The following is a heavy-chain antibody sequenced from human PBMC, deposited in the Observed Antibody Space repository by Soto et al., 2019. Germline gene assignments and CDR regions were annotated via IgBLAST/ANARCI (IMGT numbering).Heavy chain of an antibody. Sequence: PSETLSLTCTVSGGSIDIYYWNWIRQPAGKGLEWIGRMYTSGSTNYNPSLKSRVTISVDTSKTQFSLRLSSVTAADTAVYYCAVTRGALAYYYGMDVWGQGTTVTVSS. V-gene: IGHV4-4*07. CDR1: GGSIDIYY. J-gene: IGHJ6*02. CDR2: MYTSGST. D-gene: IGHD1-1*01. CDR3: AVTRGALAYYYGMDV.